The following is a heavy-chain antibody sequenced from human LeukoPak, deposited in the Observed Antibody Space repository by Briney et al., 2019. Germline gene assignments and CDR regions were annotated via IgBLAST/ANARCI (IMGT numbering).Heavy chain of an antibody. CDR2: IIPILGIA. J-gene: IGHJ4*02. V-gene: IGHV1-69*04. CDR1: GGTFSSYA. Sequence: ASVKVSCKASGGTFSSYAISWVRQAPGQGLEWMGRIIPILGIANYAQKFQGRVTITADKSTSTAYMELSSLRSEDTAVYYCARESSGYSLLFDYWGQGTLVTVSS. D-gene: IGHD3-22*01. CDR3: ARESSGYSLLFDY.